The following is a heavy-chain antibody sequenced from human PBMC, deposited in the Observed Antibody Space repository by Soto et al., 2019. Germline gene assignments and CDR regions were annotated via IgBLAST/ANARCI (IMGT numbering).Heavy chain of an antibody. CDR1: GGTLSSHS. CDR2: IIPIFGTA. CDR3: ARGAALDGSPYYFDY. J-gene: IGHJ4*02. V-gene: IGHV1-69*13. Sequence: SVEGSRKASGGTLSSHSISWVRQAPGQGLEWMGGIIPIFGTANYTQKFQGRVTITADESTSTAYMELSSLRSEDTAVYYCARGAALDGSPYYFDYWGQGTLVTVSS. D-gene: IGHD2-15*01.